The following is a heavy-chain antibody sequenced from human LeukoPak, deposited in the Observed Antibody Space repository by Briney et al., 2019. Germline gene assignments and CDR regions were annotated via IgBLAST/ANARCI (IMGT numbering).Heavy chain of an antibody. V-gene: IGHV3-53*01. Sequence: GGSLRLSCAASGFTVSRNYMSWVRQAPGKGLEWVSVLYSDGSTYHADSVKGRFTISRDNSKNTLYLQMNSLRAEDTAVYYCARQRLTVTTFFDSWGQGTLVTFSS. CDR2: LYSDGST. J-gene: IGHJ4*02. CDR3: ARQRLTVTTFFDS. D-gene: IGHD4-17*01. CDR1: GFTVSRNY.